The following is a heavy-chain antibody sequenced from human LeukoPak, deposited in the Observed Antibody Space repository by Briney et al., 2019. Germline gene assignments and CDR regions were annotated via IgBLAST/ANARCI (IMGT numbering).Heavy chain of an antibody. CDR2: IYLGDSDT. CDR1: GYSFTTYW. Sequence: GESLKISCIVSGYSFTTYWSGCVRQMPGKGLGWMGIIYLGDSDTRYSPSFQGQVTISADKSISTAYLQWSSLKASDTAIYSCAKRADSSGDYYLDYWGQGTLVTVSS. CDR3: AKRADSSGDYYLDY. D-gene: IGHD3-22*01. V-gene: IGHV5-51*01. J-gene: IGHJ4*02.